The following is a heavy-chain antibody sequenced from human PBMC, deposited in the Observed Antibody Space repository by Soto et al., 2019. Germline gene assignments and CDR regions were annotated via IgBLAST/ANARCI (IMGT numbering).Heavy chain of an antibody. J-gene: IGHJ4*02. D-gene: IGHD1-20*01. CDR3: AGDINDGFDY. V-gene: IGHV4-59*01. CDR2: IYYRGDT. CDR1: SGSISSYY. Sequence: QVQLQESGPGLVKPSETLSLTCSVSSGSISSYYWSWIRQPPGKGLEWIAYIYYRGDTNYNPSLKSRVTISVDTSKNQFSLKLRSVTAADTAVYYCAGDINDGFDYWGQGTLVTVSS.